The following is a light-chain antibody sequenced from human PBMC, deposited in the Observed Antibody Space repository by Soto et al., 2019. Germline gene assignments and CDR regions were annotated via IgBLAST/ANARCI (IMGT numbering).Light chain of an antibody. Sequence: EIVLTQSPGTLSLSPGEGATLSCRASQTVSSTYLAWYQQKPGRAPSLLIHGASTRAAGIPDRFSASGSGTHFTLTINSLQSEDVAVYYCQQYYTNSWSFGQGTKVEIK. CDR1: QTVSSTY. V-gene: IGKV3-20*01. CDR2: GAS. CDR3: QQYYTNSWS. J-gene: IGKJ1*01.